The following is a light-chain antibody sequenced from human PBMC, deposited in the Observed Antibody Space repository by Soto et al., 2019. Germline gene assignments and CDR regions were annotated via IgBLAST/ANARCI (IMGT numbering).Light chain of an antibody. CDR3: QQYYTTPFT. V-gene: IGKV4-1*01. Sequence: DIVLTQSPDSLAVSLGETVAINCKSSQSLFYNSNYLNYLAWYQQKPGLPPKLLVYWASTRESGVPDRFSGSGSGTDFTLTILSLQAEDVAVYYCQQYYTTPFTFGPGTRVEIK. CDR1: QSLFYNSNYLNY. CDR2: WAS. J-gene: IGKJ3*01.